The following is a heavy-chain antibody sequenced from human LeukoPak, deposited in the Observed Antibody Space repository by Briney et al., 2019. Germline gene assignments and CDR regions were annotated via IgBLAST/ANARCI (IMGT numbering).Heavy chain of an antibody. CDR3: ARHWGSCHGGGDDCYTFDY. CDR2: INHSGST. D-gene: IGHD2-21*02. J-gene: IGHJ4*02. CDR1: GGSFSGYY. Sequence: PSETLSLTCAVYGGSFSGYYWSWIRQPPGKGLEWIGEINHSGSTNYNPSLKSRVTISVDTSKNQFSLKLSSVTAADTAVYSCARHWGSCHGGGDDCYTFDYWGQGTLVTVSS. V-gene: IGHV4-34*01.